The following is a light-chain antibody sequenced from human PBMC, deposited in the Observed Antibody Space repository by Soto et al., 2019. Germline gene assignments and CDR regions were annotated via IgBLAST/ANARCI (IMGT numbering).Light chain of an antibody. CDR3: QQRQYWPPIT. CDR1: ESVGSY. CDR2: DAS. Sequence: EIVMTQSPATLSVSPGERATLSCRASESVGSYLAWYQQKPGQAPRLLIYDASNRAAGIPARFSGSGSGTDFTLTISSLEPEDFAIYYCQQRQYWPPITFGQGTRLEIK. J-gene: IGKJ5*01. V-gene: IGKV3-11*01.